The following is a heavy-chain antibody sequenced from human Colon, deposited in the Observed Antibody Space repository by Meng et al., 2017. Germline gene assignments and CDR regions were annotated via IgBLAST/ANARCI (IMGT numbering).Heavy chain of an antibody. D-gene: IGHD2-2*01. CDR3: ARGRAYCSRTSCHFDY. Sequence: GESLKISCAASGFTFDDYGMGWVRQVPGKGLEWVSGINWNGGNTEYADPVKGRFTISRDNAKNSLYLEMNSLGAEDTAFYHCARGRAYCSRTSCHFDYWGQGTLVTVSS. CDR1: GFTFDDYG. J-gene: IGHJ4*02. V-gene: IGHV3-20*01. CDR2: INWNGGNT.